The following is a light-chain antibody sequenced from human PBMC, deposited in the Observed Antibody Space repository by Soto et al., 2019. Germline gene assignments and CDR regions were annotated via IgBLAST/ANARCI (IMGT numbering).Light chain of an antibody. Sequence: DIQLTQSPSFLSASVGDRVTITCRASQGISSYLAWYQQKPGKAPKLLIYAASTLQSGVPSRFSGSGSGTEFTLTISSLQPEDSATYYCQRLNSYPLTFGGGTKVEIK. CDR2: AAS. CDR3: QRLNSYPLT. V-gene: IGKV1-9*01. CDR1: QGISSY. J-gene: IGKJ4*01.